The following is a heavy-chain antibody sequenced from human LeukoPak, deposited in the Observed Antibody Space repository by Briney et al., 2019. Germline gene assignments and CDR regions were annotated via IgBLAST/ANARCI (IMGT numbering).Heavy chain of an antibody. CDR1: GFTFSNYN. CDR2: ISSRHNYI. D-gene: IGHD3-22*01. V-gene: IGHV3-21*01. CDR3: AREARGYDSSGYYPEYFQH. Sequence: GGSLRLSCAASGFTFSNYNMNWVRQAPGKGLEWVSFISSRHNYIDYADSVKGRFTISRDNAKNSLYLQMNSLRAEDTAVYYCAREARGYDSSGYYPEYFQHWGQGTLVTVSS. J-gene: IGHJ1*01.